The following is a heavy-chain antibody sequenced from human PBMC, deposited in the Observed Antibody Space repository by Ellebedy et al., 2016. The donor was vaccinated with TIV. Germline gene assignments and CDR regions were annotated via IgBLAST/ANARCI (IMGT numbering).Heavy chain of an antibody. J-gene: IGHJ4*02. CDR3: ARHGLYFGEIDQPYYFAY. Sequence: MPSETLSLTCTVSGVSISTYYWSWIRQPPGKGLEWIGNTYYSERTNSNPSLKSRFTISVDPSKNQLSLNLRSVTAADTAVYYCARHGLYFGEIDQPYYFAYWGQGALVTVSS. V-gene: IGHV4-59*08. D-gene: IGHD3-10*01. CDR1: GVSISTYY. CDR2: TYYSERT.